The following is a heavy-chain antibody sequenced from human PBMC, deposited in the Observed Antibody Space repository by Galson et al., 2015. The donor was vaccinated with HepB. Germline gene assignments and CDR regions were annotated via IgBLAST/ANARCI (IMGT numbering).Heavy chain of an antibody. Sequence: SVKVSCKASGFSLTGYYLYWVRQTPGQGLEWVGWINANSGATNYARNFQGRATITRDTSISTVYMELSSLRSDDTAVYYCARDGDAVMVELDYWGQGSLVTVSS. CDR3: ARDGDAVMVELDY. D-gene: IGHD5-18*01. J-gene: IGHJ4*02. V-gene: IGHV1-2*02. CDR1: GFSLTGYY. CDR2: INANSGAT.